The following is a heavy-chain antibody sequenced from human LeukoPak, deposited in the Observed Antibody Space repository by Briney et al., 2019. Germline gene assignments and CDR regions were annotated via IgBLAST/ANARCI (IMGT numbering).Heavy chain of an antibody. CDR3: ARDRGNSYYYYYMDV. J-gene: IGHJ6*03. Sequence: PSETLSLTCTVSGGSISSSSYYWGWIRQPPGKGLEWIVSIYYSGSTYYNPSLKSRVTISVYTSKNQFSLKLSSVTAADTAVYYCARDRGNSYYYYYMDVWGKGTTVTVSS. D-gene: IGHD2/OR15-2a*01. CDR1: GGSISSSSYY. CDR2: IYYSGST. V-gene: IGHV4-39*07.